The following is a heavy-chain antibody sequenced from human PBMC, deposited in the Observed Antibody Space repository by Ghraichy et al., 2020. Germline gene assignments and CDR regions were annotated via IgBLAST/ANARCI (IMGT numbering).Heavy chain of an antibody. CDR3: AREGSWYSYYYYMDV. Sequence: GGSLRLSLTCAAPGFTFSSYAMSWVRQAPGKGLEWVSVISGNGGNTYYADSVKGRFTISRDNFKNTLYLQMNSLRAEDTALYYCAREGSWYSYYYYMDVWGKGTAVTVSS. J-gene: IGHJ6*03. D-gene: IGHD6-13*01. CDR2: ISGNGGNT. CDR1: GFTFSSYA. V-gene: IGHV3-23*01.